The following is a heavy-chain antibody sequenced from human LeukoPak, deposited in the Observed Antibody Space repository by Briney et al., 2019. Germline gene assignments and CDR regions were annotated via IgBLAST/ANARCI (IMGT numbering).Heavy chain of an antibody. V-gene: IGHV3-23*01. J-gene: IGHJ4*02. Sequence: GESLRLSCATSGFTFATYAMNWVRQAPGKGLEWVSGFSGSGGNTSYADSVKGRFTISRDSSKNTLYLQMDSLRADDTAVYYCAKDRCSRTNCYLFDFWGQGTLVTVSS. CDR2: FSGSGGNT. CDR3: AKDRCSRTNCYLFDF. D-gene: IGHD2-2*01. CDR1: GFTFATYA.